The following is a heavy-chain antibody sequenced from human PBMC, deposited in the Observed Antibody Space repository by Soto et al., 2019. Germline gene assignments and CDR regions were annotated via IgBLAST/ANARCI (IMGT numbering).Heavy chain of an antibody. D-gene: IGHD2-2*01. Sequence: EVQLVESGGGLVQPGGSLKLSCVASGFTFSGSAMHWVLQASGKGREWVGRIRSKANSYETAYAASVKGRFTISIDDSKNMAYLQMNSLKTEDTAVYYCTRQSGVPAYYYSYMAGWGKGTTVTVSS. CDR2: IRSKANSYET. CDR3: TRQSGVPAYYYSYMAG. V-gene: IGHV3-73*01. CDR1: GFTFSGSA. J-gene: IGHJ6*03.